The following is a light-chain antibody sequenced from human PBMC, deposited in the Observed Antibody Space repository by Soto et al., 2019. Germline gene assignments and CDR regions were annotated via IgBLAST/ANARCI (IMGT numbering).Light chain of an antibody. V-gene: IGKV1-13*02. CDR3: QQFNLYPIT. CDR2: DAS. CDR1: QGISSA. J-gene: IGKJ5*01. Sequence: AIPLTQSPSSLSASVGARVIITCRASQGISSALAWYQQKPGKAPKLLIYDASSLESGVPSRFSGSGSGTDFTLTISSLQPEDFATYYCQQFNLYPITFGQGTRLEMK.